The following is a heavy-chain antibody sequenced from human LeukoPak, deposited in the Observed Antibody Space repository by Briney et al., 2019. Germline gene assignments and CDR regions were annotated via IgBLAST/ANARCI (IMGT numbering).Heavy chain of an antibody. CDR3: ARRYSSSWYRYYYYMDV. CDR1: GYSVTEVA. Sequence: GASVKVSCKVSGYSVTEVAIHWVRQAPGKGPEWMGGFDREYGETVFAQKLQGRVTMTTDTSTSTAYMELRSLRSDDTAVYYCARRYSSSWYRYYYYMDVWGKGTTVTVSS. J-gene: IGHJ6*03. D-gene: IGHD6-13*01. CDR2: FDREYGET. V-gene: IGHV1-24*01.